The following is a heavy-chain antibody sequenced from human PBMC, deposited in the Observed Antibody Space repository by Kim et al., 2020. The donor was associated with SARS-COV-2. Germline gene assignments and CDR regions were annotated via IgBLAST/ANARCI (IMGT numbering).Heavy chain of an antibody. Sequence: SYIPAFHGQVAISADKSTSTAYLQWSSLKASDTAMYYCARNYGSGSLFDYWAQGTLVTVSS. J-gene: IGHJ4*02. V-gene: IGHV5-51*01. D-gene: IGHD3-10*01. CDR3: ARNYGSGSLFDY.